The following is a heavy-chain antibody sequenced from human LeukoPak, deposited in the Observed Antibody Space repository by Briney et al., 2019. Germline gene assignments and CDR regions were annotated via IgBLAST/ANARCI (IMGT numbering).Heavy chain of an antibody. CDR2: ISGSGGST. CDR1: GFTFSSYG. CDR3: AKQGGPAVTTNRYSDY. V-gene: IGHV3-23*01. J-gene: IGHJ4*02. D-gene: IGHD4-17*01. Sequence: PGGTLRLSCAASGFTFSSYGMSWVRQAPGKGLEWVSAISGSGGSTYYADSVKGRFTISRDNSKNTLYLQMNSLRAEDTAVYYCAKQGGPAVTTNRYSDYWGQGTLVTVSS.